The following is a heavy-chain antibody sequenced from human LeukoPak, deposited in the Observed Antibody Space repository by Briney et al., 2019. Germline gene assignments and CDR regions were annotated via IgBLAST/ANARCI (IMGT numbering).Heavy chain of an antibody. CDR2: IYYSGST. Sequence: SETLSLTCTVSGGSISSYYWSWIRQPPGKGLEWIGYIYYSGSTNYNPSLKSRVTISVDTSKNQFSLKLSSATAADTALYYCARYSVADNKHFDVWGQGTLVTVSS. CDR3: ARYSVADNKHFDV. D-gene: IGHD6-19*01. CDR1: GGSISSYY. V-gene: IGHV4-59*08. J-gene: IGHJ4*02.